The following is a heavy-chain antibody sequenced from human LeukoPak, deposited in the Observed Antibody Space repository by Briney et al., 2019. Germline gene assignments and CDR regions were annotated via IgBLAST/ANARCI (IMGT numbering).Heavy chain of an antibody. D-gene: IGHD3-22*01. CDR1: GFTFSDYY. CDR2: ISSSGSTI. J-gene: IGHJ4*02. Sequence: GGSLRLSCAASGFTFSDYYMSWIRQAPGKGLEWVSYISSSGSTIYYADSVKGRFTISRDNAKNSLYLQMNSLRAEDTAVYYCAREYYYDSSGYYYGHWGQGTLVTVSS. CDR3: AREYYYDSSGYYYGH. V-gene: IGHV3-11*01.